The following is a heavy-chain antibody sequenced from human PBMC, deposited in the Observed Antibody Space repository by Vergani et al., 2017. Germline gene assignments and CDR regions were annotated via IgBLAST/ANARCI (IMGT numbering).Heavy chain of an antibody. D-gene: IGHD1-26*01. CDR2: ISSGGGDI. CDR3: ARYHALFSGYLDY. CDR1: GFTFDTYT. J-gene: IGHJ4*02. Sequence: EVQLLESGGGLVQPGGSRRLSCAGAGFTFDTYTMAYVRQAPGKGLEWVATISSGGGDIFYADSVKGRFTISRDNSKNTLFLQMNSLRAEDTAVYYCARYHALFSGYLDYWGQGTLVTVSS. V-gene: IGHV3-21*02.